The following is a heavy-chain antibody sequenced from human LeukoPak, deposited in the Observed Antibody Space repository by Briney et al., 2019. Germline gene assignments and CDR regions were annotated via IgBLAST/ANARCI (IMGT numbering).Heavy chain of an antibody. CDR3: ARNSPAGDSCGPYRFDP. Sequence: ALVKVSCKASGYTFTSYGISWVRQAPGQGLEWMGWISAYNGNTNYAQKLQGRVTMTTDTSTSTAYMELRSLRSDDTAVYYCARNSPAGDSCGPYRFDPWGQGTLVTVSS. D-gene: IGHD3-22*01. J-gene: IGHJ5*02. V-gene: IGHV1-18*01. CDR1: GYTFTSYG. CDR2: ISAYNGNT.